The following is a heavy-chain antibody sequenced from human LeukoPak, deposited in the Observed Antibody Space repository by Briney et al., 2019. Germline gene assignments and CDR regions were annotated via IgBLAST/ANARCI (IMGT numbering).Heavy chain of an antibody. V-gene: IGHV3-7*04. CDR1: EFSFSGYT. CDR3: ARDLGYYRADY. J-gene: IGHJ4*02. D-gene: IGHD1-26*01. CDR2: IKGDGSDN. Sequence: GGSLRLSCAASEFSFSGYTINWVRQAPGKGLEWVANIKGDGSDNHYADSVRGRFTISRDNAKNSLYLQMNSLRAEDTAVYYCARDLGYYRADYWGQGTLVTVSS.